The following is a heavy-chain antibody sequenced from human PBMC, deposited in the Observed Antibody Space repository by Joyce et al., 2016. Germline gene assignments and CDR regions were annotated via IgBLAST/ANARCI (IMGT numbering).Heavy chain of an antibody. CDR2: VDSDGSGK. Sequence: EVQLVESGGGLLQPGGALRLSCAASGFTFTDYWMHWVRQAPGKWLVLVARVDSDGSGKSYADSVKGRFTISRDESKNVVYLKMSSLRIKDTAVYYCGCVFVYWGRGALVSVSS. V-gene: IGHV3-74*01. D-gene: IGHD2-8*01. J-gene: IGHJ4*02. CDR3: GCVFVY. CDR1: GFTFTDYW.